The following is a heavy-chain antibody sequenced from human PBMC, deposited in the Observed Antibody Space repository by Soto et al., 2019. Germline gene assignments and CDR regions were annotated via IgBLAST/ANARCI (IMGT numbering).Heavy chain of an antibody. CDR1: GYTFSNYA. J-gene: IGHJ4*02. CDR3: ARDRWVTTWSFHY. V-gene: IGHV1-3*01. CDR2: IDAGNGNT. Sequence: ASVKVSCKASGYTFSNYAIHWVRQAPGQRLEWMGWIDAGNGNTKYSQKLQGRVTISRDTSANIAYMELNSLTSEDTAVYYCARDRWVTTWSFHYWGQGTLVTVSS. D-gene: IGHD2-8*02.